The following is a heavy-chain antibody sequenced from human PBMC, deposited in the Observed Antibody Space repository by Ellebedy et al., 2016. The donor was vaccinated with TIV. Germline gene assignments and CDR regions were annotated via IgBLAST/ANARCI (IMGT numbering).Heavy chain of an antibody. J-gene: IGHJ4*02. D-gene: IGHD6-19*01. CDR1: GFTFSDYY. CDR2: ITNSGTYM. CDR3: ARAVAGSPDY. Sequence: GGSLRLSXAASGFTFSDYYMTWIRQAPGKGLEYISYITNSGTYMNYADSVRGRFSISRDNAKNSLYLQMNSLSAEDTAVYYCARAVAGSPDYWGQGTLVAVSS. V-gene: IGHV3-11*01.